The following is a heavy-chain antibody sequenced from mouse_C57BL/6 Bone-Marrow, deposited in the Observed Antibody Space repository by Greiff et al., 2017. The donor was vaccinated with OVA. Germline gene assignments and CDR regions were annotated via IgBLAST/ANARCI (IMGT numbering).Heavy chain of an antibody. V-gene: IGHV1-50*01. D-gene: IGHD2-5*01. CDR2: IDPSDSYT. CDR3: ARKSPSSNYRVYYAMDY. J-gene: IGHJ4*01. CDR1: GYTFTSYW. Sequence: VQLQQPGAELVKPGASVKLSCKASGYTFTSYWMQWVKQRPGQGLEWIGEIDPSDSYTNYNQKFKGKATLPVDTSSSTAYLQLSSLTSEDSAVYYCARKSPSSNYRVYYAMDYWGQGTSVTVSS.